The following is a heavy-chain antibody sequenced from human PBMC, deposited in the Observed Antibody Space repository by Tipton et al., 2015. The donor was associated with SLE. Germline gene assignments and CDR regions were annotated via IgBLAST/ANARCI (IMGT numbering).Heavy chain of an antibody. Sequence: TLSLTCTVSGGSISGYYWSWIRQPPGKGLEWIGYIYYSGTSGTTNYNPSLKSRVSISVDTSKKQFSLTLRSVTAADTALYYCARDGVRKGWWFFDLWGRGTLVTVSS. CDR3: ARDGVRKGWWFFDL. D-gene: IGHD3-16*01. CDR2: IYYSGTSGTT. V-gene: IGHV4-4*08. J-gene: IGHJ2*01. CDR1: GGSISGYY.